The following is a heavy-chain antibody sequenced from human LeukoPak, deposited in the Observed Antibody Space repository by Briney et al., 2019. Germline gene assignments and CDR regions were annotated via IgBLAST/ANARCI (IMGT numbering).Heavy chain of an antibody. CDR2: ISGSGGST. CDR1: GFTFSSYA. CDR3: AKVVRDGRSSALSFDY. V-gene: IGHV3-23*01. D-gene: IGHD6-6*01. J-gene: IGHJ4*02. Sequence: GGSLRLSCAASGFTFSSYAMSWVRQAPGKGLEWVAAISGSGGSTYYADSVKGRFTISRDNSKNTLYLQMNSLRAEDTAVYYCAKVVRDGRSSALSFDYWGQGTLVTVSS.